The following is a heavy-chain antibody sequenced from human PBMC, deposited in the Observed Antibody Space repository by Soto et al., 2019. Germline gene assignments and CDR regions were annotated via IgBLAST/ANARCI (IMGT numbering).Heavy chain of an antibody. Sequence: QVQLVQSGAEVKKPGSSVKVSCKASGGTFSSYIINWVRQAPGQGLEWMGRIIPILGIANYAQKFRGRVTVTADTPTSTAYMELTSLSSEDTAVYYCARYKGKVTTYYFNYWGQGTLVTVSS. D-gene: IGHD1-1*01. CDR1: GGTFSSYI. CDR2: IIPILGIA. CDR3: ARYKGKVTTYYFNY. J-gene: IGHJ4*02. V-gene: IGHV1-69*02.